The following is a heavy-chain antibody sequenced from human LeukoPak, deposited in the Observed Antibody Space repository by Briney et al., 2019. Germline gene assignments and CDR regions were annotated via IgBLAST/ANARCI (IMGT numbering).Heavy chain of an antibody. CDR3: ARIQQPRSYYYYYSGMDV. CDR2: IYYSGRT. CDR1: RGSISSYY. Sequence: SETLSLTCTVSRGSISSYYWSWIRQPPGKGLEWIGYIYYSGRTNYNPSLKSRVTISVDTSKNQFSLKLSSVTAADTAVYYCARIQQPRSYYYYYSGMDVWGKGTTVTVSS. V-gene: IGHV4-59*01. D-gene: IGHD5-18*01. J-gene: IGHJ6*04.